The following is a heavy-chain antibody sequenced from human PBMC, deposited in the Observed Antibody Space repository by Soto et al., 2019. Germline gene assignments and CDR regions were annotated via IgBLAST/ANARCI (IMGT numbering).Heavy chain of an antibody. CDR3: ARVKAQILSSGWYGGDDI. CDR2: IRDSGHST. CDR1: GFTFSTYS. J-gene: IGHJ3*02. D-gene: IGHD6-19*01. V-gene: IGHV3-23*01. Sequence: EVQLLESGGGLVQPGGSLRLSCAASGFTFSTYSMTWVRHAPGKGLEWVSTIRDSGHSTHYADSVRGRFAISRDNSKNTLFLQMNSLRAEDTAVYYCARVKAQILSSGWYGGDDIWGQGTMVTVSS.